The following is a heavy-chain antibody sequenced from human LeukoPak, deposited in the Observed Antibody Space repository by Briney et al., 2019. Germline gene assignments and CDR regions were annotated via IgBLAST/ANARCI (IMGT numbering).Heavy chain of an antibody. Sequence: SETLSLTCTVSGGSISSYYWSWIRQPPGKGLEWIGYIYYSGSTNYNPSLKSRVTISVDTSKNQFSLKLSSVTAADTAVYYCARHPYSYEGSFDYWGQGTLVTVSS. D-gene: IGHD5-18*01. CDR3: ARHPYSYEGSFDY. CDR2: IYYSGST. V-gene: IGHV4-59*08. CDR1: GGSISSYY. J-gene: IGHJ4*02.